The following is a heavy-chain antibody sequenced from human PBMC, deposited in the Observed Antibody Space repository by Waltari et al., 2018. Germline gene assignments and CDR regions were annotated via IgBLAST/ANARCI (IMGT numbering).Heavy chain of an antibody. CDR3: ATYIGASIGTAAFDV. Sequence: QLQLQESGPGLVKPSETLSLTCSVSGVSITSNRHYWGWIRPPPGQGPEWLATMSYSGATYISPSLKSRVTISRDTSNNQLSLTLRSVTAADTAVYYCATYIGASIGTAAFDVWGQGTMVNVSS. V-gene: IGHV4-39*01. J-gene: IGHJ3*01. D-gene: IGHD5-12*01. CDR1: GVSITSNRHY. CDR2: MSYSGAT.